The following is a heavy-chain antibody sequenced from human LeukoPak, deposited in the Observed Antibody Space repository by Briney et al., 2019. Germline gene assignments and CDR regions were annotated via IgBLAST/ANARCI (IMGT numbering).Heavy chain of an antibody. D-gene: IGHD3-3*01. J-gene: IGHJ4*02. CDR3: ARGSGVVDY. Sequence: SGGSLRLSCAASGFTFSSYSMNWVRQAPGKGLEWVSYISTSSATIYYADSVKGRFTISRDNAKNSLSLQMNSLRAEDTAVYYCARGSGVVDYWGQGTLVTVSS. CDR2: ISTSSATI. V-gene: IGHV3-48*01. CDR1: GFTFSSYS.